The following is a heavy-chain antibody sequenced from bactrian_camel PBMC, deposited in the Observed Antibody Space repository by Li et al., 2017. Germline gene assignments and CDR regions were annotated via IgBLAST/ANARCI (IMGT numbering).Heavy chain of an antibody. CDR3: VTGYDGSWYWGLYEYNY. V-gene: IGHV3S6*01. Sequence: HVQLVESGGGLVQPGGSLRLSCEASGFTYSSSGMYWVRLSPGKGLEWVSSIYSDGSIAYYADSVKGRFAASRDNQTKNTMYLQMNSLKSEDTALYYCVTGYDGSWYWGLYEYNYWGQGTQVTVS. J-gene: IGHJ4*01. CDR1: GFTYSSSG. CDR2: IYSDGSIA. D-gene: IGHD6*01.